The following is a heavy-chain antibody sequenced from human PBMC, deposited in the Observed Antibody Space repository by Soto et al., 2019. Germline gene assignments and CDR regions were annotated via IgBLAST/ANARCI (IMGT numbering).Heavy chain of an antibody. CDR1: GGSISSYY. CDR3: ARMTTVTTFGY. D-gene: IGHD4-17*01. J-gene: IGHJ4*02. Sequence: SETLSLTCTVSGGSISSYYWSWIRQPPGKGLEWIGYIYYSGSTNYNPSLKSRVTISVDTSKNQFSLKLSSVTAADTAVYYCARMTTVTTFGYWGQGTLVTVSS. V-gene: IGHV4-59*01. CDR2: IYYSGST.